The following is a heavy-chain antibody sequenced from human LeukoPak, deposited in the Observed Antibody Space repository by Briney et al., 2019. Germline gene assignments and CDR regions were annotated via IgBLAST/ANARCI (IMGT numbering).Heavy chain of an antibody. Sequence: GGSLRLSCAASGFTFSSYGMHWVRQAPGKGLEWVAVISYDGSNKYYADSVKGRFTISRDNSKNSLYLQMNSLRAEDTAVYYCARRSPPPPYYYYYMDVWGKGTTVTISS. CDR1: GFTFSSYG. CDR2: ISYDGSNK. V-gene: IGHV3-30*03. CDR3: ARRSPPPPYYYYYMDV. J-gene: IGHJ6*03.